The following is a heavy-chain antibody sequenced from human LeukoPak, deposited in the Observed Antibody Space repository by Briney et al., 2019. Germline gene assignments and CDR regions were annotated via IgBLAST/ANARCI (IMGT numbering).Heavy chain of an antibody. Sequence: GGSLRLSCAAFGFTFSSYWMSWVRRAPGKGLEWVANIKQDGSEKYYVDSLKGRFTISRDNAKNLLYLQMNSLTAEDTAIYYCARSLRVAVAASYWGQGTLVTVSS. J-gene: IGHJ4*02. D-gene: IGHD6-19*01. CDR3: ARSLRVAVAASY. CDR1: GFTFSSYW. V-gene: IGHV3-7*01. CDR2: IKQDGSEK.